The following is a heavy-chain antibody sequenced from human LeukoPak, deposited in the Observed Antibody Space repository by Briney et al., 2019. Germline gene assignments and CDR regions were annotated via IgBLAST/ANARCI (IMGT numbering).Heavy chain of an antibody. CDR3: ARSLVVPTAVTNWLNP. CDR1: GYTFTGSY. J-gene: IGHJ5*02. Sequence: ATVKVSCKASGYTFTGSYIHWVRQAPGQGLEWMGWIIPNSGGTNYAQNFQGRITMTRDTSISAAYMELRGLTSDDTAVYYCARSLVVPTAVTNWLNPWGPGTLVTVSS. CDR2: IIPNSGGT. V-gene: IGHV1-2*02. D-gene: IGHD6-13*01.